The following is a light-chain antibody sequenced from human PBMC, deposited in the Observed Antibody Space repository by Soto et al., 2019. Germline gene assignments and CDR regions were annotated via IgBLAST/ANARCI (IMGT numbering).Light chain of an antibody. J-gene: IGLJ1*01. CDR2: EVS. Sequence: QSVLAQPASVSGSPGQSIAISCTGTSSDVGAYDFVSWYQQHPDKAPKLMIYEVSHRPSGVSYRFSGSKSVNTATLTISGFQAEDEADYYCSSYTTSSTRVFGTGTKVTVL. CDR1: SSDVGAYDF. V-gene: IGLV2-14*03. CDR3: SSYTTSSTRV.